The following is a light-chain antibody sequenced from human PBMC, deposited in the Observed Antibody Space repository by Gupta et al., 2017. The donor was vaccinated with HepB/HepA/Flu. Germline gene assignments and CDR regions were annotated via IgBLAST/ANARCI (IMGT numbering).Light chain of an antibody. CDR1: SSDVGRYNF. CDR2: EVT. Sequence: QSALTQPASVSGYPGQPITISCSGSSSDVGRYNFVSWYQQHPGKAPKLIIYEVTNRPSGVSSRFSGSKSGNTASLTISGLQAEDEGDYYCSSYTTRSTWVFGGGTKLTVL. V-gene: IGLV2-14*03. J-gene: IGLJ3*02. CDR3: SSYTTRSTWV.